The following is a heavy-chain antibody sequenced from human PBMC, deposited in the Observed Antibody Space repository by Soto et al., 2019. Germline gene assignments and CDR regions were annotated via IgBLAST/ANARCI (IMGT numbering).Heavy chain of an antibody. J-gene: IGHJ3*02. CDR1: GGTFSSYT. CDR2: IIPILGIA. D-gene: IGHD2-2*01. CDR3: AIDPANIVVGLDAFDI. V-gene: IGHV1-69*04. Sequence: SVKVSCKASGGTFSSYTISWVRQPPGQGLEWMGRIIPILGIANYAQKFQGRVTITADKSTSTAYMELSSLRSEDTAVYYCAIDPANIVVGLDAFDIWGQGTMVTVSS.